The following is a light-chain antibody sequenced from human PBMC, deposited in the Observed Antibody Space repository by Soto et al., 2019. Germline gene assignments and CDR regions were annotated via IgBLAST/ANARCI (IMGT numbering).Light chain of an antibody. CDR3: SSYTARESYA. J-gene: IGLJ1*01. Sequence: QSALTQPASVSGSPGQSITISCTGTSSDIGTYNFVSWYQQHPGKAPKLMIYDVTNRPSGVSNRFSGSKSDNTASLTISGLQAEDEADYYCSSYTARESYAFGTGTKLTVL. CDR1: SSDIGTYNF. CDR2: DVT. V-gene: IGLV2-14*03.